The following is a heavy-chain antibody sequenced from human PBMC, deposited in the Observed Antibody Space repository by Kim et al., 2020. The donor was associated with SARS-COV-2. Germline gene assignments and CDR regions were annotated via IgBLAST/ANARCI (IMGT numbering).Heavy chain of an antibody. D-gene: IGHD2-21*01. CDR2: IKEDDSER. CDR3: VRSRDYSFDL. CDR1: GFSFSNDW. J-gene: IGHJ3*01. V-gene: IGHV3-7*01. Sequence: GGSLRLSCAASGFSFSNDWMNWVRQAPGKGLEWLASIKEDDSERHYVGSVRGRFTVSRDNAKNSLYLQMDGLRADDTAVYYCVRSRDYSFDLWGQGTRVTVSS.